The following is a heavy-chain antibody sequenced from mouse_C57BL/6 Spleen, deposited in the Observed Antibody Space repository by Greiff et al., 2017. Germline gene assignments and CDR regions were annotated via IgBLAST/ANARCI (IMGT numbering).Heavy chain of an antibody. D-gene: IGHD2-5*01. V-gene: IGHV1-64*01. J-gene: IGHJ2*01. Sequence: QVQLQQSGAELVKPGASVKLSCKASGYTFTGYWMHWVKQRPGQGLEWIGMIHPNSGSTNYNEKFKSKATLTVDKSSSTAYMQLSSLTSEDSAVYCCARSTYYSNYDFCGWGQGTTLSASS. CDR1: GYTFTGYW. CDR2: IHPNSGST. CDR3: ARSTYYSNYDFCG.